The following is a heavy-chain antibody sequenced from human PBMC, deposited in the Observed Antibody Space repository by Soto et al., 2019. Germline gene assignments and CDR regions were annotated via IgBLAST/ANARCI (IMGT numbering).Heavy chain of an antibody. CDR3: ARAQPMTMLQVGFAP. J-gene: IGHJ5*02. CDR2: VSYGGST. V-gene: IGHV4-61*08. D-gene: IGHD3-10*01. Sequence: QVQLQESGPGLVKPSETLSLTCTVSGGSVSSDAYYWSWIRQPPGKGLEWIGYVSYGGSTNYNPSLQSRATISVDTSKNQFSLKLTFVTAADTAVYYCARAQPMTMLQVGFAPWAKGPLVTVSP. CDR1: GGSVSSDAYY.